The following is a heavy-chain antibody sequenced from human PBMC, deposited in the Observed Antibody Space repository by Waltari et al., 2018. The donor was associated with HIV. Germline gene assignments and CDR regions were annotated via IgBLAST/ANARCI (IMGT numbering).Heavy chain of an antibody. CDR3: ARDRTRYYFDS. J-gene: IGHJ4*02. V-gene: IGHV3-48*01. Sequence: EVQLVESGGGLVQPGGSLRLSCTASGFSFSSYSRYWVRQAPGKGLEWVSYISTSSSAIFYADSVKGRFTISRDTAKNSLYLQMNSLRAEDTAVYYCARDRTRYYFDSWGQGTLVTVSS. CDR1: GFSFSSYS. CDR2: ISTSSSAI. D-gene: IGHD6-6*01.